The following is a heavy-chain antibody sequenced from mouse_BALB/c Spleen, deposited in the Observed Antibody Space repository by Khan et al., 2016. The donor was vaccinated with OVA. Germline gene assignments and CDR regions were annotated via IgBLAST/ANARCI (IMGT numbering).Heavy chain of an antibody. CDR3: TSHGSTYTWFGY. Sequence: QVQLQQPGAELAKPGASVKMSCKASGYTFTNYWMHWVKQRPGQGLEWIGYIDPTTGYTEYNQKFKDKATLTADKSSSTAYIQLSSLTSEDSAVCYCTSHGSTYTWFGYWGQGTLVTVSA. V-gene: IGHV1-7*01. CDR2: IDPTTGYT. D-gene: IGHD1-1*01. CDR1: GYTFTNYW. J-gene: IGHJ3*01.